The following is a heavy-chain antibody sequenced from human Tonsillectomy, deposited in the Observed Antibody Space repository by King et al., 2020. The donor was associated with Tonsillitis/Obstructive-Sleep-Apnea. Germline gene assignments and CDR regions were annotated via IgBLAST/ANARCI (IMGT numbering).Heavy chain of an antibody. D-gene: IGHD2-2*02. CDR1: GFTFDDYA. CDR3: AKVLIPSAIPRQFDAFDI. V-gene: IGHV3-9*01. CDR2: ISWDSGSI. Sequence: VQLVESGGGLVQPGRSLRLSCAASGFTFDDYAMHWVRQAPGKGLEWVSGISWDSGSIGYADSVKGRFTISRDNAKNSLYLQMNSLRAEDTALYYCAKVLIPSAIPRQFDAFDIWVQGRMVSVAS. J-gene: IGHJ3*02.